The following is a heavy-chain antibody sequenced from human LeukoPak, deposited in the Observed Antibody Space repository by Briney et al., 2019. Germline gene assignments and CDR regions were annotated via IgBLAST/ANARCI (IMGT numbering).Heavy chain of an antibody. V-gene: IGHV1-18*01. D-gene: IGHD3-10*01. CDR1: GYTFTSYG. CDR3: ARRATYYYGSPNWFDP. Sequence: GSSVKVSCKASGYTFTSYGISWVRQAPGQGLEWMGWISAYNGNTNYAQKLQGRVTMTTDTSTSTAYMELRSLRSDDTAVYYCARRATYYYGSPNWFDPWGQGTLVTVSS. J-gene: IGHJ5*02. CDR2: ISAYNGNT.